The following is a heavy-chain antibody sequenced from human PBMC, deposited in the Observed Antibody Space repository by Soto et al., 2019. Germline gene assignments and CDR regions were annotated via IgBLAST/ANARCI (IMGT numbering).Heavy chain of an antibody. V-gene: IGHV1-8*01. J-gene: IGHJ6*02. CDR3: AMVDVNVTPSPQDV. CDR1: GYTFVDYD. CDR2: MNPNTGNA. Sequence: ASVKVSCKTSGYTFVDYDINWVRQASGQGLEWMGWMNPNTGNAVLAPKFQGRVTMTRNTSISTAYMELTSLRSNDTAIYYCAMVDVNVTPSPQDVWG. D-gene: IGHD3-16*02.